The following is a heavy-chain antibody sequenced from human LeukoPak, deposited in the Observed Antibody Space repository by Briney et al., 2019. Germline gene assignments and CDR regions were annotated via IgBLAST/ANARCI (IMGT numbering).Heavy chain of an antibody. CDR3: ARHYGYSGTYYPDY. Sequence: GESLQISCKGSGYIFTNHWIGWVRQMPGKGLEWMGIIYPGDSDTRYSPSFQGQVTISADKSITTAYLQWSSLKASDTAMYYCARHYGYSGTYYPDYWGQGTLVTVSS. CDR1: GYIFTNHW. J-gene: IGHJ4*02. D-gene: IGHD1-26*01. CDR2: IYPGDSDT. V-gene: IGHV5-51*01.